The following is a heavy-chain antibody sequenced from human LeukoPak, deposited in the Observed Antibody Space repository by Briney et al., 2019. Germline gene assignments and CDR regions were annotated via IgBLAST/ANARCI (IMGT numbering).Heavy chain of an antibody. CDR2: TYYSGST. Sequence: SETLSLTCTVSGGSISSYYWSWIRQPPGKGLEWIGYTYYSGSTNYNPSLKSRVTISVDTSKNQFSLKLSSVTAADTAVYYCARQDYGDYYYYGMDVWGQGTTVTVSS. J-gene: IGHJ6*02. CDR3: ARQDYGDYYYYGMDV. CDR1: GGSISSYY. V-gene: IGHV4-59*08. D-gene: IGHD4-17*01.